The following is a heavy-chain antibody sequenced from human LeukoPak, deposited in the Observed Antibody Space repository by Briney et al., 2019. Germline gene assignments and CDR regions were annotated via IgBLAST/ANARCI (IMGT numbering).Heavy chain of an antibody. D-gene: IGHD3-22*01. CDR2: ISGSGGST. V-gene: IGHV3-23*01. CDR1: GFTFSSYA. Sequence: GGSLRLSCAASGFTFSSYAMSWVRQAPGKGLEWVSAISGSGGSTYYADSVKGRSTISRDNSKNTLYLQMNSLRAEDTAVYYCAKTKISSGYLPRDWGQGTLVTVSS. CDR3: AKTKISSGYLPRD. J-gene: IGHJ4*02.